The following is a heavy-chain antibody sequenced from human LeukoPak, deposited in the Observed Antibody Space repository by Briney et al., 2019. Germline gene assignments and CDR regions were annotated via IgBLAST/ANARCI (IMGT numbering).Heavy chain of an antibody. CDR1: GGSISSYY. CDR3: ARDRYYYGSGSYPLDY. V-gene: IGHV4-4*07. D-gene: IGHD3-10*01. J-gene: IGHJ4*02. Sequence: SETLSLTCTVSGGSISSYYWSWIRQPAGKGLEWIGRIYTSGSTNYNPSLKSRVTMSVDTSKNQFSLKLSSVTAADTAVYYCARDRYYYGSGSYPLDYWGQGTLVTVSS. CDR2: IYTSGST.